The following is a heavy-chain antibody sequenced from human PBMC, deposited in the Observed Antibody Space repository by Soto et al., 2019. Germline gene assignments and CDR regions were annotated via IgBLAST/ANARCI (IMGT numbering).Heavy chain of an antibody. D-gene: IGHD1-26*01. J-gene: IGHJ5*02. CDR2: MNPNSGNT. Sequence: QVQLVQSGAEVKKPGASVKVSCKASGYSFTNNDINWVRQATGQGLEWMGWMNPNSGNTGYAQKFQGRVTMTRNTSISTAYMELSSLRSEDTAVYDWARGSGRYNWFDPWGQGTLVTVSS. CDR3: ARGSGRYNWFDP. CDR1: GYSFTNND. V-gene: IGHV1-8*01.